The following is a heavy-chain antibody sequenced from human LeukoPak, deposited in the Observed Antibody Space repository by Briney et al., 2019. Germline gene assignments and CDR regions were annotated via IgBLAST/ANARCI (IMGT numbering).Heavy chain of an antibody. CDR3: ATDIVVVPAAHGPPQFDY. CDR1: GYTFTSYG. D-gene: IGHD2-2*01. Sequence: GASVKVSCKASGYTFTSYGISWVRQAPGQGLEWMGWISAYNGNTNYAQKLQGRVTMTTDTSTSTAYMELRSLRSDDTAVYYCATDIVVVPAAHGPPQFDYWGQGTLVTVSS. V-gene: IGHV1-18*01. CDR2: ISAYNGNT. J-gene: IGHJ4*02.